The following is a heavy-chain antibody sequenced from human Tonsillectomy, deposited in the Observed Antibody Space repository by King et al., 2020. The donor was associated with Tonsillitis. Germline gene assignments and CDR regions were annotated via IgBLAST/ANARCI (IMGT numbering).Heavy chain of an antibody. CDR3: AAGQPQPAIGYYYGMDV. V-gene: IGHV3-48*02. CDR2: ITSSGSTI. J-gene: IGHJ6*02. Sequence: DVQLVESGGGLVQPGGSLRLSCAASGFTFSTYSMNWVRQAPGKGLEWLSIITSSGSTIFYADSVKGRFTISRDNAKNSLYLQINSLRDEDTAVYYCAAGQPQPAIGYYYGMDVWGQGTTVTVSS. D-gene: IGHD1-14*01. CDR1: GFTFSTYS.